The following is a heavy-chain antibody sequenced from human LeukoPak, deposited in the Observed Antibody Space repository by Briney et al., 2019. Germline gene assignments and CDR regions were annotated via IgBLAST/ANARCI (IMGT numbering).Heavy chain of an antibody. CDR1: GFTFSSYA. V-gene: IGHV3-30*04. CDR3: ARDYDSSGYVDY. CDR2: ISYDGSNK. D-gene: IGHD3-22*01. J-gene: IGHJ4*02. Sequence: GGSLRLSCAASGFTFSSYAMHWVRQAPGKGLEWVAVISYDGSNKYYADSVKGRFTISRDNAKNSLYLQMNSLRAEDTALYYCARDYDSSGYVDYWGQGTLVTVSS.